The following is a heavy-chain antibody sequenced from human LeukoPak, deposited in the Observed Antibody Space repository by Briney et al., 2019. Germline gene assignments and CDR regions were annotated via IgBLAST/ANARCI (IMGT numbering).Heavy chain of an antibody. D-gene: IGHD3-22*01. Sequence: GGSLRLSCAASGFTLSSYAMSWVRQAPGKGLEWVSAISGSGGSTYYADSVKGRFTISRDNSKNTLYLQMNSLRAEDTAVYYCAKVPDLGYYDSSGSFDYWGQGTLVTVSS. V-gene: IGHV3-23*01. CDR3: AKVPDLGYYDSSGSFDY. J-gene: IGHJ4*02. CDR1: GFTLSSYA. CDR2: ISGSGGST.